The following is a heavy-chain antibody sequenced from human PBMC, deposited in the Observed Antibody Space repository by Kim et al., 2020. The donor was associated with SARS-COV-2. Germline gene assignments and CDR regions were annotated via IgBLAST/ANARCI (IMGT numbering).Heavy chain of an antibody. V-gene: IGHV4-34*01. J-gene: IGHJ1*01. CDR3: ARGPYYYDSSGYYARTKRAEYFQH. D-gene: IGHD3-22*01. Sequence: SETLSLTCAVYGGSFSGYYWSWIRQPPGKGLEWIGEINHSGSTNYNPSLKSRVTISVDTSKNQFSLKLSSVTAADTAVYYCARGPYYYDSSGYYARTKRAEYFQHWGQGTLVTVSS. CDR2: INHSGST. CDR1: GGSFSGYY.